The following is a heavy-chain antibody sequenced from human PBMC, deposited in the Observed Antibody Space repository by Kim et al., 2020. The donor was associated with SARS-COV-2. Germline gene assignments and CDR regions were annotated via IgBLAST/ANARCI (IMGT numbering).Heavy chain of an antibody. Sequence: GGSLRLSCAASGFTFSSYAMSWVRQAPGKGLEWVSAISGSGGSTYYADSVKGRFTISRDNSKNTLYLQMNSLRADDTAVYYCAKDRYFGSWYFDLWGRGTLVTVSS. CDR1: GFTFSSYA. CDR3: AKDRYFGSWYFDL. J-gene: IGHJ2*01. D-gene: IGHD1-26*01. V-gene: IGHV3-23*01. CDR2: ISGSGGST.